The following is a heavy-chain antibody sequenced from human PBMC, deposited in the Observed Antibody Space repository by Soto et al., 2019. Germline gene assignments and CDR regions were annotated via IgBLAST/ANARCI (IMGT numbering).Heavy chain of an antibody. V-gene: IGHV4-30-4*01. CDR3: ARSDNYVPFEY. D-gene: IGHD4-4*01. CDR1: GGSISSGEYK. Sequence: QVQLQESGPGLVKPSQTLSLTCTVSGGSISSGEYKWGWIRQPPGRGLEWIAYIYYSGYNYNYPSLKTRVTMSVDTSKNLSSLKLSSVPGAVAAVDDCARSDNYVPFEYWGQGTLVTVSS. J-gene: IGHJ4*02. CDR2: IYYSGYN.